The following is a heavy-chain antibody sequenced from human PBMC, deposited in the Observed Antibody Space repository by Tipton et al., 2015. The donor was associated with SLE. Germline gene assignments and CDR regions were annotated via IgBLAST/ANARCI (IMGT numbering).Heavy chain of an antibody. Sequence: TLSLTCTVSRGSINSHYWSWFRQPPGKGLEWIGYIYYGGSTNYNPSLKSRVTISVDTSKNQFSLKLSSVTAADTAVYYCATYEAGVGGRSYWGQGTLVTVSS. CDR2: IYYGGST. CDR3: ATYEAGVGGRSY. V-gene: IGHV4-59*11. D-gene: IGHD3-16*01. J-gene: IGHJ4*02. CDR1: RGSINSHY.